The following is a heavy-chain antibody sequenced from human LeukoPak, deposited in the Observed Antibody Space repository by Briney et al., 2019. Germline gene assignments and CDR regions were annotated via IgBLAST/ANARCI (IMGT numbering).Heavy chain of an antibody. J-gene: IGHJ4*02. CDR1: GFLFSNYE. V-gene: IGHV3-48*03. Sequence: GGSLRLSCVASGFLFSNYEMNWVRQAPGKGLEWVAYVSSSGFITYYADSVKGRFTISRDNANSSLYLQMNTLRADDTAIYYCARDRGSYYNFDQWGQGTLVTLSS. CDR2: VSSSGFIT. D-gene: IGHD3-10*01. CDR3: ARDRGSYYNFDQ.